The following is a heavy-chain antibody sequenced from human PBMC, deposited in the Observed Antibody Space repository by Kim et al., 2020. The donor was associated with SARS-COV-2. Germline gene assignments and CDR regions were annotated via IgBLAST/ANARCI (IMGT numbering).Heavy chain of an antibody. CDR1: GNSLTSHF. V-gene: IGHV1-46*01. CDR2: VGPGDSDP. J-gene: IGHJ4*02. Sequence: ASVKVSCKASGNSLTSHFMHWVRQAPGQGLEWMGMVGPGDSDPFYSEKFRGRLTITRDTSTSTIYMDLSSLGSEDMAVYYCMREGLGGTKFFDSWGQGTL. CDR3: MREGLGGTKFFDS. D-gene: IGHD1-26*01.